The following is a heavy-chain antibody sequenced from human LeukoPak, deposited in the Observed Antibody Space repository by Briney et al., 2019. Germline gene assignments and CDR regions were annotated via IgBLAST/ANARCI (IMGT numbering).Heavy chain of an antibody. CDR3: ARLAGVNIAVAGKVDY. V-gene: IGHV4-59*12. J-gene: IGHJ4*02. D-gene: IGHD6-19*01. CDR2: IYYSGST. Sequence: SSETLSLTCTVSGGSISSYYWSWIRQPPGKGLEWIGYIYYSGSTNYNPSLKSRVTISVDTSKNQFSLKLSSVTAADTAVYYCARLAGVNIAVAGKVDYWGQGTLVTVSS. CDR1: GGSISSYY.